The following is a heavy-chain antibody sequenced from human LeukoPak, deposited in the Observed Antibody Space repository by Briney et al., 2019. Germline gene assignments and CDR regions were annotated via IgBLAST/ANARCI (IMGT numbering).Heavy chain of an antibody. D-gene: IGHD4-17*01. CDR1: GFTFSTYF. V-gene: IGHV3-74*01. J-gene: IGHJ4*02. Sequence: TGGSLRLSCAASGFTFSTYFMHWVRQAPGKGLVWVSRINSDGSTTSHADSVKGRFTISRDNAKNTLYLQMDSLRVEDTAVYFCARGVHYGSDYWGQGTLVTVSS. CDR3: ARGVHYGSDY. CDR2: INSDGSTT.